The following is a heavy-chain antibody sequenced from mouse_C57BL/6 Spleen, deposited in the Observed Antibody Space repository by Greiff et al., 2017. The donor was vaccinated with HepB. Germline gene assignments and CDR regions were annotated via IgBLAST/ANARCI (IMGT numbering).Heavy chain of an antibody. Sequence: EVQLQQSGPELVKPGASVKIPCKASGYTFTDYNMDWVKQSHGKSLEWIGDINPNNGGTIYNQKFKGKATLTVDKSSSTAYMELRSLTSEDTAVYYCARCSGSSYDWYFDVWGTGTTVTVSS. CDR1: GYTFTDYN. D-gene: IGHD1-1*01. CDR3: ARCSGSSYDWYFDV. CDR2: INPNNGGT. V-gene: IGHV1-18*01. J-gene: IGHJ1*03.